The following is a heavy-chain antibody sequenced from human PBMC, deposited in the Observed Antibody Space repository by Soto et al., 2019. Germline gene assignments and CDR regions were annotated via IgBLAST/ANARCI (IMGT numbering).Heavy chain of an antibody. CDR1: GFTFSNAW. Sequence: SGGSLRLSCAASGFTFSNAWMSWVRQAPGKGLEWVGRIKSKTDGGTTDYAAPVKGRFTISRDDSKNTLYLQMNSLKTEDTAVYYCTTDRTVTEGKWNPGDYGMDVWGQGTTVTVS. J-gene: IGHJ6*02. D-gene: IGHD1-20*01. CDR2: IKSKTDGGTT. CDR3: TTDRTVTEGKWNPGDYGMDV. V-gene: IGHV3-15*01.